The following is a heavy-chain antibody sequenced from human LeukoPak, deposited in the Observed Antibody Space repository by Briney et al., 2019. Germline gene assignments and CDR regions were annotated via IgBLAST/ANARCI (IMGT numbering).Heavy chain of an antibody. CDR1: GFTFSSYG. D-gene: IGHD3-22*01. Sequence: GGSLRLSCAASGFTFSSYGMHWVRQAPGKGLEWVAVIWYDGSNKYYADSVKGRFTISRDNSKNTLYLQMNSLRAEDTAVYYCASGRYYYDSSGYYYYWGQGPLVTVSS. J-gene: IGHJ4*02. V-gene: IGHV3-33*01. CDR3: ASGRYYYDSSGYYYY. CDR2: IWYDGSNK.